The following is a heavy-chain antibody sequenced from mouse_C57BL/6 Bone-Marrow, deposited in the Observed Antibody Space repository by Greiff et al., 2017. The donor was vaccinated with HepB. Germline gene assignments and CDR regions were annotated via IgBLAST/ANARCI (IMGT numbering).Heavy chain of an antibody. D-gene: IGHD2-2*01. J-gene: IGHJ4*01. V-gene: IGHV14-2*01. CDR1: GFNIKDYY. CDR3: ASSYGYDRVYAMDY. Sequence: VQLQQSGAELVKPGASVKLSCTASGFNIKDYYMHWVKQRTEQGLEWIGRIDPEDGETKYAPNFQGKATITAASSSNAAYLQLSSLTSEDTAVYYCASSYGYDRVYAMDYWGQGTSVTVSS. CDR2: IDPEDGET.